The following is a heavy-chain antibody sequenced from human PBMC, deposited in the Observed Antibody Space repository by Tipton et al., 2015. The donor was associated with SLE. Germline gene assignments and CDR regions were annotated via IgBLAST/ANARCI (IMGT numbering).Heavy chain of an antibody. V-gene: IGHV4-61*02. CDR3: ARVNIAAAGHFDY. J-gene: IGHJ4*02. D-gene: IGHD6-13*01. Sequence: TLSLTCTVSGGSISSGSYYWSWCRQPAGKGLEWIGRIYTSGSTNYNPSPKSRVTISVDTSKNQFSLKLSSVTAADTAVYYCARVNIAAAGHFDYWGQGTLVTVSS. CDR1: GGSISSGSYY. CDR2: IYTSGST.